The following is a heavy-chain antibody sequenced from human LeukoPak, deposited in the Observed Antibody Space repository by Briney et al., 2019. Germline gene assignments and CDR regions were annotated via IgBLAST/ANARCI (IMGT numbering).Heavy chain of an antibody. V-gene: IGHV4-4*01. J-gene: IGHJ4*02. CDR2: IYHSRST. D-gene: IGHD6-13*01. Sequence: GSLSLTCAVSGGSISSSNGWSWVRQPPGKGVEWIGEIYHSRSTNYNPSLKSRVTISVDKSKNQFSRKLSSVTAAYTGVYFCATRMAAAGTGNFYYWGQRTLVTVS. CDR1: GGSISSSNG. CDR3: ATRMAAAGTGNFYY.